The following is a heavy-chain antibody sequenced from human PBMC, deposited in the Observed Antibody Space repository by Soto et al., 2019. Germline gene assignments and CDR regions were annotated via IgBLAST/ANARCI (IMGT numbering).Heavy chain of an antibody. J-gene: IGHJ4*02. CDR1: GFDFSGSE. D-gene: IGHD2-21*01. V-gene: IGHV3-48*03. CDR3: AKVAPFILGSPF. CDR2: ITGSGGVM. Sequence: PGGSLRLSCTASGFDFSGSEMKWFRQAPGKGLEWVAYITGSGGVMFHADSVKGRFSISRDNAKNSLFLEMSDLTADDTGVYYCAKVAPFILGSPFWGQGTLVTVSS.